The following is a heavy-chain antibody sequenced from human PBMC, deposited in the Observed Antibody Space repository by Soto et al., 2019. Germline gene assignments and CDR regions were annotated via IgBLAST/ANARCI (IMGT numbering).Heavy chain of an antibody. CDR1: GFTFSSYA. CDR2: ISGSGGGT. J-gene: IGHJ5*02. Sequence: GGSLRLSCAASGFTFSSYAMSWVRQAPGKGLEWVSAISGSGGGTYYADSVKGRFTISRDNSKNTLYLQMNSLRAEDTVVYYCAKDPRQNWFDPWGQGTLVTVSS. V-gene: IGHV3-23*01. CDR3: AKDPRQNWFDP.